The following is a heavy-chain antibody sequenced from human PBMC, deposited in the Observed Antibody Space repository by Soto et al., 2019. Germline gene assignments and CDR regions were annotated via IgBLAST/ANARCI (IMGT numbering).Heavy chain of an antibody. CDR2: IYPGDSDT. D-gene: IGHD6-13*01. CDR1: GYSFTIYW. CDR3: ALAAAGTKTDFDY. V-gene: IGHV5-51*01. J-gene: IGHJ4*02. Sequence: GESLKISCKGSGYSFTIYWIGWVRQMPGKGLEWMGIIYPGDSDTRYSPSFQGQVTISADKSISTAYLQWSSLKASDTAMYYCALAAAGTKTDFDYWGQGTLVTVSS.